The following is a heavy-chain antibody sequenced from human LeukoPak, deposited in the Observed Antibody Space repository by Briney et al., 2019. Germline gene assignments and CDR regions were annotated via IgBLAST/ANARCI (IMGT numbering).Heavy chain of an antibody. J-gene: IGHJ2*01. CDR3: ARQSMNWYFDL. D-gene: IGHD6-6*01. V-gene: IGHV4-59*08. Sequence: PGGSLRLSCAASGFTVSSKYMSWTRQPPGKGLEWIGYVHHSGSTNYNASLKGRVTMSADTSVNQISLKLNSVTAADTAVYYCARQSMNWYFDLWGRGTLVTVFS. CDR2: VHHSGST. CDR1: GFTVSSKY.